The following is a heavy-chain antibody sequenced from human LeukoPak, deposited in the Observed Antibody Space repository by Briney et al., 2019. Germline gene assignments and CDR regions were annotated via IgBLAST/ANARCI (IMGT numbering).Heavy chain of an antibody. D-gene: IGHD6-19*01. CDR1: GDSISSTNYH. V-gene: IGHV4-39*01. Sequence: PSETLSLTCTVSGDSISSTNYHWGWIRQPPGKGLEWIGSIYYSGSTYYNPSLESRVTISVDTSKNQFSLKLSSVTAADTAVYYCATSGWYLLPGVYWGQGTLVTVSS. CDR3: ATSGWYLLPGVY. CDR2: IYYSGST. J-gene: IGHJ4*02.